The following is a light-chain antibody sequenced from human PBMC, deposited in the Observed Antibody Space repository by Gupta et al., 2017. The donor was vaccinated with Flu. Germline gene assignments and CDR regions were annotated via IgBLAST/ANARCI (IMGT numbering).Light chain of an antibody. J-gene: IGLJ1*01. CDR2: EVS. V-gene: IGLV2-14*01. CDR1: SSDVGGYNY. CDR3: SSYTSSSTLV. Sequence: QPALTQPASVSGSPGQSITISCTGTSSDVGGYNYVSWYQQHPGKAPKLMIYEVSNRPSGVSNRFSGSKSGNTASLTISGLQAEDEADYYCSSYTSSSTLVCGTGTKVTVL.